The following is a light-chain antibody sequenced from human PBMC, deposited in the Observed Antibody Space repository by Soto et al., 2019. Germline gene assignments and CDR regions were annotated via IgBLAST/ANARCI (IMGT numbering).Light chain of an antibody. CDR1: QNIRNW. Sequence: DIQMTQSPSTLSASVGDSVTITCRASQNIRNWLAWYQQKPGKAPNPLIYDASSLKSGVPARFSGSGSGTKFTFPLRSPQPDDFSTYYRQPYKTYSTFGQGTPLEIK. V-gene: IGKV1-5*01. CDR2: DAS. J-gene: IGKJ5*01. CDR3: QPYKTYST.